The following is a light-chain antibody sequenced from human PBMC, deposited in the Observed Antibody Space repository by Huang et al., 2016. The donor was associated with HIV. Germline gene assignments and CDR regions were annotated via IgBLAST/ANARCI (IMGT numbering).Light chain of an antibody. CDR2: DAS. CDR1: QSIGSY. Sequence: EIVLTQSPATLSLSPGEGATLSCRASQSIGSYLAWYQRRPGQAPRLLIYDASIRATGIPARFSGRGSGTDFTLTISSLEPEDFAVYYCQQRNNWPPWTFGQGTKVELK. V-gene: IGKV3-11*01. J-gene: IGKJ1*01. CDR3: QQRNNWPPWT.